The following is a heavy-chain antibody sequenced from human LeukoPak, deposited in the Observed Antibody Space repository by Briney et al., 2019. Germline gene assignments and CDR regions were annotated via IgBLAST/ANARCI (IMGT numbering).Heavy chain of an antibody. CDR2: IGGAGGDI. CDR1: GFSFNNYA. Sequence: PGGSLRLSCAASGFSFNNYAMVWVRQTPGKGLEWVSVIGGAGGDIHYADSVKDRFSTSRDNSKNTLYLQMNSLRAEDTAVYYCAKYAPPTTALTRFFDDWGQGTLVTVSS. D-gene: IGHD4-17*01. V-gene: IGHV3-23*01. J-gene: IGHJ4*02. CDR3: AKYAPPTTALTRFFDD.